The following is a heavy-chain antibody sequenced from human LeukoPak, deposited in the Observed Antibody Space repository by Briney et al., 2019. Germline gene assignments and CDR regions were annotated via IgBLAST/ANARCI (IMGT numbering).Heavy chain of an antibody. CDR3: ARASDTAMHYYFDY. J-gene: IGHJ4*02. D-gene: IGHD5-18*01. CDR2: IYNNGDT. V-gene: IGHV4-59*01. Sequence: SETLSLTCTVSGGSINNYYWSWIRQPPGKGLQWIGYIYNNGDTNYSPSLESRVTISVATSKNQFSLNLSSVTAADTAVYYCARASDTAMHYYFDYWGQGTLVTVSS. CDR1: GGSINNYY.